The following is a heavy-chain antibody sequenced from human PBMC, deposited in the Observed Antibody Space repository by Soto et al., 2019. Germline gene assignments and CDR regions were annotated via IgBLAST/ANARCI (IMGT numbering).Heavy chain of an antibody. V-gene: IGHV3-30*18. CDR1: GFTFSSYG. D-gene: IGHD5-18*01. CDR3: AKDRRQLWLQGSSGMDV. Sequence: HPGGSLRLSCAASGFTFSSYGMHWVRQAPGKGLEWVAVISYDGSNKYYADSVKGRFTISRDNSKNTLYLQMNSLRAEDTAVYYCAKDRRQLWLQGSSGMDVWGQGTTVTVSS. J-gene: IGHJ6*02. CDR2: ISYDGSNK.